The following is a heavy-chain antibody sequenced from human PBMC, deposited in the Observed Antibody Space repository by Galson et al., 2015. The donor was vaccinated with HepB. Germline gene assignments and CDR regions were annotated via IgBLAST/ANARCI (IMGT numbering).Heavy chain of an antibody. Sequence: ETLSLTCTVSGGSISSISYYWGWIRQPPGKGLEWIGSIHYSGSTFYNPSLKSRVTISVDTSRNRFSLKLSSVTAADTAVYYCARDLSRVVRATRDYFDSWGQGTLVSVSS. CDR1: GGSISSISYY. CDR2: IHYSGST. J-gene: IGHJ4*02. CDR3: ARDLSRVVRATRDYFDS. V-gene: IGHV4-39*07. D-gene: IGHD1-26*01.